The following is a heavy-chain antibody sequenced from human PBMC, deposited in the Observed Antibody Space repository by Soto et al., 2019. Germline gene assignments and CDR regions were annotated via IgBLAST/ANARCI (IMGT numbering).Heavy chain of an antibody. Sequence: EEQLVESGGGLVKRGGFLRLSCVASGFMFSSYRMTWVRQAPGKGLEWVSSINSGGTYRYYADSVQGRFTISRNNARNSLYLEMNSLGVEDTAVYYCARDLTTYGSPHFDYWGHGTLVTVFS. V-gene: IGHV3-21*06. J-gene: IGHJ4*01. CDR1: GFMFSSYR. CDR2: INSGGTYR. D-gene: IGHD3-10*01. CDR3: ARDLTTYGSPHFDY.